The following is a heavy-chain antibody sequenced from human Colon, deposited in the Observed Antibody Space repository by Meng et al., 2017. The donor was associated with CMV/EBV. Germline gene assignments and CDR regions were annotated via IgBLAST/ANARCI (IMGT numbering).Heavy chain of an antibody. D-gene: IGHD2-15*01. V-gene: IGHV3-53*05. Sequence: GGSLRLSCAASGFTVSSNYMSWVRQAPGKGLEWVSVIYSDGRTFHADSVKGRFTTSRDNSETTLYLQMNTLKSEDTALYFCAVIVPATDYSYGTDVWGQGTTVTVSS. CDR1: GFTVSSNY. CDR3: AVIVPATDYSYGTDV. J-gene: IGHJ6*02. CDR2: IYSDGRT.